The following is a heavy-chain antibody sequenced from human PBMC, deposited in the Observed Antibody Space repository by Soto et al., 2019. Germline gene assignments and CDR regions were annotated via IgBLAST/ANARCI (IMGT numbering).Heavy chain of an antibody. J-gene: IGHJ5*02. CDR3: ARDLKEYCSDGTCIWFDP. V-gene: IGHV4-59*01. Sequence: PSETLSLTCTVSGASITTYYWSWIRQPPGKGLEWIGYISYSGSTDYNPSLKSRVTISFDASKNQISLQVRSATAADAAVYYCARDLKEYCSDGTCIWFDPLVQGTLVT. CDR2: ISYSGST. CDR1: GASITTYY. D-gene: IGHD2-15*01.